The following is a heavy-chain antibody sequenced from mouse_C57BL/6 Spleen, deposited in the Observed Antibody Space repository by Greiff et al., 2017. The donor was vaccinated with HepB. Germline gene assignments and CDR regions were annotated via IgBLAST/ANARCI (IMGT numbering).Heavy chain of an antibody. Sequence: VQLQQSGAELMKPGASVKLSCKATGYTFTGDWIEWVKQRPGHGLEWIGEILPGSGSTNYNAKFKGKATFTADTSSNTAYMQLSSLTTEDSAFYYCAREAYCSNYGDWGQGTTLTVSS. CDR2: ILPGSGST. V-gene: IGHV1-9*01. J-gene: IGHJ2*01. CDR1: GYTFTGDW. CDR3: AREAYCSNYGD. D-gene: IGHD2-5*01.